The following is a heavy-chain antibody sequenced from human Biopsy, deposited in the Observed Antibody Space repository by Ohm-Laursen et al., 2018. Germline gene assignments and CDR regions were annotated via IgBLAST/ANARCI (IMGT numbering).Heavy chain of an antibody. CDR1: GGTFINYA. Sequence: GASVRVPCNASGGTFINYAISWVRQAPGQGLEWMGGIIPMFGTANYAQMFQGRVTISADESTSTSYMELSSLTTEDTAIYYCARGPHSGSHSCFDYWGRGTLVTVSS. CDR2: IIPMFGTA. CDR3: ARGPHSGSHSCFDY. V-gene: IGHV1-69*13. D-gene: IGHD1-26*01. J-gene: IGHJ4*02.